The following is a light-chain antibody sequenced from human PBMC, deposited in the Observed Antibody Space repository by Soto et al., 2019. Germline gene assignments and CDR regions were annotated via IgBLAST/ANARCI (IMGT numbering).Light chain of an antibody. CDR3: QQYNNWPPWT. J-gene: IGKJ1*01. CDR1: QSVRSN. Sequence: EIVMTQSPATLSVSPGERATLSCRASQSVRSNVAWYQQTPGQAPRLLIYGASTRATGIPARFSGSGSGTEFTLTISSLQSEDFAVYYCQQYNNWPPWTFGQGTKVEIK. CDR2: GAS. V-gene: IGKV3-15*01.